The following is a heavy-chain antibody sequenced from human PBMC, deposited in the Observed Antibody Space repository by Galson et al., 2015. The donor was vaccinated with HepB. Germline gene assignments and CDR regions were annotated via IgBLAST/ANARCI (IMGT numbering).Heavy chain of an antibody. CDR3: STGRDFWSGYPFDY. J-gene: IGHJ4*02. CDR2: IKSKADGGTT. V-gene: IGHV3-15*01. Sequence: SLRLSCAASGVTFSKAWMSWVHQAPGKGLEWVGRIKSKADGGTTDYAAPVKGRFTISRDDSKNTLYLQMNSLKTEDTAVYYCSTGRDFWSGYPFDYWGQGTLVTVSS. D-gene: IGHD3-3*01. CDR1: GVTFSKAW.